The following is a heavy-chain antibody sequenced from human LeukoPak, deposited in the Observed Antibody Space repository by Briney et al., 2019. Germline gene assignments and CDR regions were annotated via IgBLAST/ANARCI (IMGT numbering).Heavy chain of an antibody. J-gene: IGHJ5*02. Sequence: KPSETLSLTCTVSGGPISSYYWSWIRQPAGKGLEWIGRIYTGGSTNYNPSLKSRVTMSVDTSKNQFSLELSSVTAADTAVYYCARDLTAGGFDPWGQGTLVTVSS. CDR2: IYTGGST. V-gene: IGHV4-4*07. CDR1: GGPISSYY. D-gene: IGHD6-13*01. CDR3: ARDLTAGGFDP.